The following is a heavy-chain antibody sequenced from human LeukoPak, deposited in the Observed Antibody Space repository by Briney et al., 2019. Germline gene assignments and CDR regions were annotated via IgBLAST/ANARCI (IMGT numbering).Heavy chain of an antibody. Sequence: GGSLRLSCAASGFTFSSYWMSWVRQAPGKGLEWVANIKQDGSEKYYVDSVKGRFTISRDNAKNSLYLQMNSLRAEDTAVYYCARALGSYYDSSGYSVWGQGTLVTVSS. J-gene: IGHJ4*02. CDR3: ARALGSYYDSSGYSV. CDR1: GFTFSSYW. CDR2: IKQDGSEK. V-gene: IGHV3-7*01. D-gene: IGHD3-22*01.